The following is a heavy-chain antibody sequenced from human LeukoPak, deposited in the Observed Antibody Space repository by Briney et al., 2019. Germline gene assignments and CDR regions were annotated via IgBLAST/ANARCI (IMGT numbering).Heavy chain of an antibody. Sequence: GGSLRLSCAASGFTISNYAMLWVRQAPGKGLEWVAVISYDGSNKYTADSVKGRFTISRDNSKNTLYLQMNSLRAEDTAVYYCVAAAAVAYYFDYWGQGTLVTVSS. CDR1: GFTISNYA. CDR2: ISYDGSNK. V-gene: IGHV3-30-3*01. D-gene: IGHD6-25*01. CDR3: VAAAAVAYYFDY. J-gene: IGHJ4*02.